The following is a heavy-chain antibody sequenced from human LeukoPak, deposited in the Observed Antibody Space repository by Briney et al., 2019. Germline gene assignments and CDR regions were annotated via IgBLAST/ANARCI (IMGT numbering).Heavy chain of an antibody. J-gene: IGHJ4*02. D-gene: IGHD3-22*01. CDR2: INHSGST. CDR3: ARDNYYYDSSGLDY. V-gene: IGHV4-34*01. Sequence: SETLSLTCAVYGGSFSGYYWSWIRQPPGKGLEWIGEINHSGSTNYNPSLKSRVTISVDTSKNQFSLKLSSVTAADTAVYYCARDNYYYDSSGLDYWGQGTLVTVSS. CDR1: GGSFSGYY.